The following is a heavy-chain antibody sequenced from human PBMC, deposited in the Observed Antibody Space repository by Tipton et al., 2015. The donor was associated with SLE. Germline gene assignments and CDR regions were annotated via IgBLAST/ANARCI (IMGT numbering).Heavy chain of an antibody. Sequence: LRLSCTVSGGSISSYYWSWIRQPPGKGLEWIGYIYYSGSTNYNPSPKSRVTISVDTSKNQFSLKLSSVTAADTAVYYCARGPIVVVIAAVWYFDLWGRGTLVTVSS. CDR2: IYYSGST. D-gene: IGHD2-21*01. V-gene: IGHV4-59*01. J-gene: IGHJ2*01. CDR3: ARGPIVVVIAAVWYFDL. CDR1: GGSISSYY.